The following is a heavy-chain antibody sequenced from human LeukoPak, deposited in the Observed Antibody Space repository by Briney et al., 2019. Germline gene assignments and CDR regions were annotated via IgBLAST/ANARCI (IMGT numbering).Heavy chain of an antibody. CDR2: IKQDGSEK. D-gene: IGHD3-3*01. J-gene: IGHJ6*02. CDR1: GFTFSSYW. Sequence: GGSLRLSCAASGFTFSSYWMSWVRQAPGKGLEWVANIKQDGSEKYYVDSVKGRFTISRDNAKNSFYLQMNSLRAEDTAVYYCARVIRSDFWSGYYPYYYYGMDVWGQGTTVTVSS. V-gene: IGHV3-7*01. CDR3: ARVIRSDFWSGYYPYYYYGMDV.